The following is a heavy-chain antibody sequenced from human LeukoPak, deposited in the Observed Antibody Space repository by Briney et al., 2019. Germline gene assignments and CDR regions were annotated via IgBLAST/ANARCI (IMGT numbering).Heavy chain of an antibody. CDR1: GGSISSYY. V-gene: IGHV4-59*01. D-gene: IGHD3-16*01. CDR3: AGGRGWLIDY. J-gene: IGHJ4*02. CDR2: IYYSGST. Sequence: SETLSLTCTVSGGSISSYYWSWIRQPPGKGLEWIGYIYYSGSTNYNPSLKSRVAISVDTSKNQFSLRLSSVTAADTAVYYCAGGRGWLIDYWGQGTLVTVSS.